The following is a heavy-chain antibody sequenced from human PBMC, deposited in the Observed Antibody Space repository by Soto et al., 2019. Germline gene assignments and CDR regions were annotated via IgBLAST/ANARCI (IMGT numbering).Heavy chain of an antibody. CDR3: AAGSGYEPVPDY. J-gene: IGHJ4*02. V-gene: IGHV3-23*01. CDR1: GFTFSSYA. Sequence: EVQLLESGGGLVQPGGSLRLSCAASGFTFSSYAMSWVRQAPGKGLEWVSAISGSGGSTYYADSVKGRFTISRDNSKNTLYLQMNSLRAEDTAVYYCAAGSGYEPVPDYWGQGTLVTVSS. CDR2: ISGSGGST. D-gene: IGHD5-12*01.